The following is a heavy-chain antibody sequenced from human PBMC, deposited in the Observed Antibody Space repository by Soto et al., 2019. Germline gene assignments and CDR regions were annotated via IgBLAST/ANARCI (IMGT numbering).Heavy chain of an antibody. CDR2: ISSSSSYI. CDR1: GFTFSSYS. Sequence: GGSLRLSCAASGFTFSSYSMNWVRQAPGKGLEWVSSISSSSSYIYYADSVKGRFTISRDNAKNSLYLQMNSLRAEDTAVYYCARGRHSSSWFIFDYWGQGTLVTVSS. CDR3: ARGRHSSSWFIFDY. J-gene: IGHJ4*02. D-gene: IGHD6-13*01. V-gene: IGHV3-21*01.